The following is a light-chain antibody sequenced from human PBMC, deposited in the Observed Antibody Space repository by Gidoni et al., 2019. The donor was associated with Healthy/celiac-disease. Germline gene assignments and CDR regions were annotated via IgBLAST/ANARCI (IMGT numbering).Light chain of an antibody. V-gene: IGLV3-1*01. CDR3: QAWDSNNVV. J-gene: IGLJ2*01. CDR2: QDS. CDR1: KLGDKY. Sequence: SYELTQPPSVSVSPGQTASITCSGDKLGDKYACWYQQKPGQSPLLVIYQDSKRPSGIPERFSGSNSGNTATLTISGTQAMDEADYYCQAWDSNNVVFGGGTKLTVL.